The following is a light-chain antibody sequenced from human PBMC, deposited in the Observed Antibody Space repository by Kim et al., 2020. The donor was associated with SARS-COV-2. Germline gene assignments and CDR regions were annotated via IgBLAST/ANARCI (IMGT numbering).Light chain of an antibody. CDR1: TLRNYY. V-gene: IGLV3-19*01. J-gene: IGLJ2*01. Sequence: SSELTQDPAVSVALGQTVKITCQGDTLRNYYASWYQQKPGQAPLIVIYGNNNRPPGIPDRFSGSNSGDTASLTITGAQAEDEADYYCSSRDKSGYHLVFGGGTTLTVL. CDR3: SSRDKSGYHLV. CDR2: GNN.